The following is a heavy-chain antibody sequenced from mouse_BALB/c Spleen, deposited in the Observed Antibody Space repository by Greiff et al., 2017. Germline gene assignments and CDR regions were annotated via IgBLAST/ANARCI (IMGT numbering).Heavy chain of an antibody. J-gene: IGHJ4*01. CDR1: GYAFSSSW. CDR2: IYPGDGDT. D-gene: IGHD4-1*01. V-gene: IGHV1-82*01. Sequence: VKLMESGPELVKPGASVKISCKASGYAFSSSWMNWVKQRPGQGLEWIGRIYPGDGDTNYNGKFKGKATLTADKSSSTAYMQLSSLTSVDSAVYFCARETRWDDAMDYWGQGTSVTVSS. CDR3: ARETRWDDAMDY.